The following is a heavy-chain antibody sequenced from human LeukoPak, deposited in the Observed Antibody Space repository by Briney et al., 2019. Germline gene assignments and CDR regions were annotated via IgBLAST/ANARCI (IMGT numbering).Heavy chain of an antibody. V-gene: IGHV1-18*01. CDR1: GYTFTSYG. D-gene: IGHD4-17*01. CDR3: ARRSTVTTYGYYNYDLDV. J-gene: IGHJ6*03. Sequence: ASVKVSFKASGYTFTSYGISWVRQAPGQGLEWMGWISAYNGNTNYAQKLQGRVTMTTDTSTSTAYMELRSLRSDDTAVYYCARRSTVTTYGYYNYDLDVRAKGQRSPSP. CDR2: ISAYNGNT.